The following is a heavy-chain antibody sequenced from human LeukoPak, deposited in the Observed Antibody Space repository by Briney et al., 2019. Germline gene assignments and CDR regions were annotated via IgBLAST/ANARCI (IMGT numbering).Heavy chain of an antibody. D-gene: IGHD2-15*01. CDR2: IYPGDSDT. Sequence: GESLKISCKGSGYSFTSYWIGWVRQMPGKGLEWMGIIYPGDSDTRYSPSFQGQVTISADKSISTAYLQWSSLKASDTAMYYCARIPCSGGSCYYAGDDAFDIWGQGTMVTVSS. CDR3: ARIPCSGGSCYYAGDDAFDI. CDR1: GYSFTSYW. V-gene: IGHV5-51*01. J-gene: IGHJ3*02.